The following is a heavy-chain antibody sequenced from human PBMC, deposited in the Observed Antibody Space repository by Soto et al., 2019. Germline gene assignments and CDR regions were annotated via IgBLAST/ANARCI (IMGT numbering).Heavy chain of an antibody. D-gene: IGHD2-15*01. J-gene: IGHJ4*02. CDR1: GYTFTSYG. Sequence: QVQLVQSGAEVKKPGASVKVSCKASGYTFTSYGISWVRQAPGQGLEWMGWISAYNGNTNYAQKLQGRVTMTTDKSTSTAYMVLRSLRSDDTAVYYCARDRGDCSGGSCYPETDYWGQGTLVTVSS. V-gene: IGHV1-18*01. CDR2: ISAYNGNT. CDR3: ARDRGDCSGGSCYPETDY.